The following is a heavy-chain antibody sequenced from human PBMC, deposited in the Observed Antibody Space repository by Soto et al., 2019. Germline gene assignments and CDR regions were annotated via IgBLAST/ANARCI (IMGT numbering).Heavy chain of an antibody. Sequence: SETLSLTCTVSGGSIRTYYWNWIRQPPGKGLEWIGYMYYGGSNNYNPSLKSRNNVQKDKSKNDFSLKMTSVTAADTAVYYCARSTGYGDSYFDYWGRGTLVTSPQ. CDR1: GGSIRTYY. V-gene: IGHV4-59*01. J-gene: IGHJ4*02. CDR2: MYYGGSN. CDR3: ARSTGYGDSYFDY. D-gene: IGHD5-18*01.